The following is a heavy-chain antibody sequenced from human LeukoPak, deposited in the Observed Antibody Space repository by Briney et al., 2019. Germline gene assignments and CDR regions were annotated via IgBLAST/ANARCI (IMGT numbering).Heavy chain of an antibody. V-gene: IGHV3-9*01. J-gene: IGHJ4*02. CDR2: ISWNSGSI. D-gene: IGHD5-12*01. Sequence: GGSLRLSCTASGFTFSSYAMSWVRQAPGKGLEWVSGISWNSGSIGYADSVKGRFTISRANAKNSLYLQMNSLRPEDAAVYYCGKMRVEDSGYGASDYWGQGTLVTVSS. CDR3: GKMRVEDSGYGASDY. CDR1: GFTFSSYA.